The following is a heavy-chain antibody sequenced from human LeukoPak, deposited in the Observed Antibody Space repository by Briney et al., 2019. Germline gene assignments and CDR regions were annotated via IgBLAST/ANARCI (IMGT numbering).Heavy chain of an antibody. D-gene: IGHD5-12*01. CDR1: AFIFDDYN. CDR2: ITWNGDST. J-gene: IGHJ6*03. Sequence: GESMRLSSAASAFIFDDYNMQWVSQAQGKGLEWVSLITWNGDSTYYADSVEGRFTIARDNSKNSLYLQMNSLRTEDTALYYCAKDKWLRGYYYYYMDVWGKGTTVTVSS. CDR3: AKDKWLRGYYYYYMDV. V-gene: IGHV3-43*01.